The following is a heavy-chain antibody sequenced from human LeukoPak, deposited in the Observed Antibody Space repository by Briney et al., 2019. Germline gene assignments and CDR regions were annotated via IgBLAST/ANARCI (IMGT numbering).Heavy chain of an antibody. CDR3: ARDPPTRQYTNSFSLDY. Sequence: GGSLRLSCAASGFTVSSNYINWVRQAPGKGLEWVSVIYSGGSTYYADSVKGRFTISRDNSKNTLYLQMNSLRAEDTAVYYCARDPPTRQYTNSFSLDYWGQGTLVTVSS. CDR1: GFTVSSNY. V-gene: IGHV3-53*01. CDR2: IYSGGST. D-gene: IGHD6-13*01. J-gene: IGHJ4*02.